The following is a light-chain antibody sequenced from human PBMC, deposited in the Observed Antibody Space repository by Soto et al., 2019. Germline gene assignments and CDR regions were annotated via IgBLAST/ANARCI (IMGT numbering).Light chain of an antibody. J-gene: IGKJ1*01. CDR3: QQYNTYWWT. Sequence: DIQMTQSPSTLSASVGDRVTITCRASQSISSRLAWFQQRPGKAPKLLIYDASSLESGVPSRFSGSGSGTESTLIISSLQPDDFATYYYQQYNTYWWTFGQGPKVEIK. CDR2: DAS. V-gene: IGKV1-5*01. CDR1: QSISSR.